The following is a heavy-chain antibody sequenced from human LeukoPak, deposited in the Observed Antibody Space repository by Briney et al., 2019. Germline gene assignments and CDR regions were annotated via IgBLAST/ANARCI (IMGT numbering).Heavy chain of an antibody. D-gene: IGHD1-26*01. CDR1: GDSISSGRYY. J-gene: IGHJ4*02. CDR3: ARSFSGSYYFEY. CDR2: IYTSGKT. V-gene: IGHV4-61*02. Sequence: SETLSLTCTVSGDSISSGRYYWSWVRQPAGKELEWIGRIYTSGKTDYNPYTPSLKSRVTVSLDTSKNHLSLFLTSVTAADTAMHYCARSFSGSYYFEYWGQGTLVTVSS.